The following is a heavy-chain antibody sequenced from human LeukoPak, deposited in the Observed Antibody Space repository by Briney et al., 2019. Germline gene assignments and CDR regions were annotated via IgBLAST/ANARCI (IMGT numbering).Heavy chain of an antibody. Sequence: GESLKISCKGSGYSSSSYWIGWVRQMPGKGLEWMGIIYPGDSDTRYSPSFQGQVTISADKSISTAYLQWSSLKASDTAMYYCARRGVGATAPFDYWGQGTLVTVSS. CDR3: ARRGVGATAPFDY. V-gene: IGHV5-51*01. D-gene: IGHD1-26*01. CDR2: IYPGDSDT. J-gene: IGHJ4*02. CDR1: GYSSSSYW.